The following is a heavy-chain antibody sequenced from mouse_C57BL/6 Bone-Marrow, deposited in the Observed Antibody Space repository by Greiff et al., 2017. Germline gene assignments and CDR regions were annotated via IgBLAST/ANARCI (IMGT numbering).Heavy chain of an antibody. V-gene: IGHV1-82*01. CDR2: IYPGDGDT. CDR3: AKGYFDV. CDR1: GYAFSSSW. Sequence: QVQLQQSGPELVKPGASVKISCKASGYAFSSSWMNWVKQRPGKGLEWIGRIYPGDGDTNYNGKFKGKATLTAVKSSSTAYMQLSSLTSEDSAVYFCAKGYFDVWGTGTTVTVSS. J-gene: IGHJ1*03.